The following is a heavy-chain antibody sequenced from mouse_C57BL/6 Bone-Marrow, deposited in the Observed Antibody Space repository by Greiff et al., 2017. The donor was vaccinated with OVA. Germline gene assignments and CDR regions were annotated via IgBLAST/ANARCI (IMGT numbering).Heavy chain of an antibody. V-gene: IGHV1-15*01. CDR2: IDPETGGT. J-gene: IGHJ3*01. CDR1: GYTFTDYE. Sequence: VQLQESGAELVRPGASVTLSCKASGYTFTDYEMHWVKQTPVHGLEWIGAIDPETGGTAYNQKFKGKAILTADKSSSTAYMELRSLTSEDSAVYYCTRKGDGYYVGFAYWGQGTLVTVSA. CDR3: TRKGDGYYVGFAY. D-gene: IGHD2-3*01.